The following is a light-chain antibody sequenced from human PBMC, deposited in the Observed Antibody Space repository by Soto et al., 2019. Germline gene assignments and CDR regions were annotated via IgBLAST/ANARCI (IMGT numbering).Light chain of an antibody. Sequence: DIQMTQSPSSLSASVEDRVIITCRASQSISNHLNWYQQKPGTVPKRLIYAASSLQSGVPSRFSGSRSGTEFTLTISSLQPEDFATYYCLQHNSYPLTFGGGTKVDIK. CDR2: AAS. CDR1: QSISNH. V-gene: IGKV1-17*01. CDR3: LQHNSYPLT. J-gene: IGKJ4*01.